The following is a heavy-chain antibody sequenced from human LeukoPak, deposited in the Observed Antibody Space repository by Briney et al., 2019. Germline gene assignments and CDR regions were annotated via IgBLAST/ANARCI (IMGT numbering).Heavy chain of an antibody. CDR1: GFTFSNYW. V-gene: IGHV3-7*03. Sequence: GGSLRLSCAASGFTFSNYWMSWVRQAPGKGLEWVANIRQDGSEKYYVDSVKGRFTISRDNAKKSLYLQMNSLRAEDTALYYCAREGIDLYYDSSAYYFDNWGQGTLVTVSS. CDR2: IRQDGSEK. J-gene: IGHJ4*02. CDR3: AREGIDLYYDSSAYYFDN. D-gene: IGHD3-22*01.